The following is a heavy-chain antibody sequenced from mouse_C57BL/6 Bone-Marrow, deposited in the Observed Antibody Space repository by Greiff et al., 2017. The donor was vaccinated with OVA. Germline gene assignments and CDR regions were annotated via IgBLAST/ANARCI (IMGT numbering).Heavy chain of an antibody. Sequence: VQLQQSGAELAKPGASVKLSCKASGYTFTSYWMHWVKQRPGQGLEWIGYINPSSGYTNYNQKFKDKATLTADKSSSTDYMQSSILIYEDSADYDCARLYNCYGSSRAMDYWGQGTSVTVSS. CDR3: ARLYNCYGSSRAMDY. CDR2: INPSSGYT. CDR1: GYTFTSYW. D-gene: IGHD1-1*01. J-gene: IGHJ4*01. V-gene: IGHV1-7*01.